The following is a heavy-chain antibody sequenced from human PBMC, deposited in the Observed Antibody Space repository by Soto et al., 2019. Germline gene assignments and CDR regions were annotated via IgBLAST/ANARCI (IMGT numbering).Heavy chain of an antibody. J-gene: IGHJ5*01. CDR1: GVSIHNSHSF. D-gene: IGHD2-15*01. CDR3: GRVVEGATRHTDFDS. Sequence: LSLTCAVSGVSIHNSHSFWGWIRQPPGKGLEFIGSVYYSGGANYNPSLKSRVTVSIDTSNNQFSLRVNSVTAADTAVYYCGRVVEGATRHTDFDSWGQGILVTVS. V-gene: IGHV4-39*01. CDR2: VYYSGGA.